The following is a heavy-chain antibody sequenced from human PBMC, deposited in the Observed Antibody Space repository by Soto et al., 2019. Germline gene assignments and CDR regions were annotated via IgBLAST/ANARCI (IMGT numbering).Heavy chain of an antibody. CDR3: ARGNRLYYYDSSGYPFFDY. Sequence: QVQLVQSGAEVKKPGSSVKVSCKASGGTFSSYAISWVRQAPGQGLEWMGGIIPIFGTANYAQKFQGRVTITADESTSTAYIELSSLRSEDTAVYYCARGNRLYYYDSSGYPFFDYWGQGTLVTVSS. J-gene: IGHJ4*02. CDR2: IIPIFGTA. D-gene: IGHD3-22*01. CDR1: GGTFSSYA. V-gene: IGHV1-69*01.